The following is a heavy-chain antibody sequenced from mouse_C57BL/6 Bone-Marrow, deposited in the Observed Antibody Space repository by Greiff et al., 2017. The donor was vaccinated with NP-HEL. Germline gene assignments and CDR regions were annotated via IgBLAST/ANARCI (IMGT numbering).Heavy chain of an antibody. CDR2: ISSGGDYI. V-gene: IGHV5-9-1*02. J-gene: IGHJ2*01. CDR1: GFTFSSYA. D-gene: IGHD1-1*01. Sequence: EVQLQESGEGLVKPGGSLKLSCAASGFTFSSYAMSWVRQTPEKRLEWVAYISSGGDYIYYADTVKGRFTISRDNARNTLYLQMSSLKSEDTAMYYCTRVIYYYGSSPMTVDYWGQGTTLTVSS. CDR3: TRVIYYYGSSPMTVDY.